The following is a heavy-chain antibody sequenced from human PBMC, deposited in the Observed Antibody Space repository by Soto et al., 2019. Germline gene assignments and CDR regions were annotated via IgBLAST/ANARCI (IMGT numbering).Heavy chain of an antibody. CDR3: ARTNVDIVATIFDY. J-gene: IGHJ4*02. V-gene: IGHV3-7*03. D-gene: IGHD5-12*01. CDR1: GFTFSSYW. Sequence: GGSLRLSCAASGFTFSSYWMSWVRQAPGKGLEWVANIKQDGSEKYYVDSVKGRFTISRDNAKNSLYLQMNSLRAEDTAVYYCARTNVDIVATIFDYWGQGTLGTVSS. CDR2: IKQDGSEK.